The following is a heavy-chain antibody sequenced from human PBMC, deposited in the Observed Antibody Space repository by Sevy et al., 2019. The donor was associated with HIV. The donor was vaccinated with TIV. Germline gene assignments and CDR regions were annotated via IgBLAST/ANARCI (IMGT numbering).Heavy chain of an antibody. CDR1: GFTFSSYS. Sequence: GGSLRLSCAASGFTFSSYSMNWVRQAPGKGLEWVSSISSSSSYIYYADSVKGRFTISRDNAKNSLYLQMNSLRAEDTAVYYCARVWISSWDNWFDPWGQGTLVTVSS. CDR3: ARVWISSWDNWFDP. CDR2: ISSSSSYI. J-gene: IGHJ5*02. D-gene: IGHD6-13*01. V-gene: IGHV3-21*01.